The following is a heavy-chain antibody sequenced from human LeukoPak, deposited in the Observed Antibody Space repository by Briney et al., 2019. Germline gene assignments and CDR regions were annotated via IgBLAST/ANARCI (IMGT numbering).Heavy chain of an antibody. V-gene: IGHV3-33*01. J-gene: IGHJ4*02. CDR2: IWYDGSNK. D-gene: IGHD2-15*01. Sequence: GGSLRLSCAASGFTFSSYGTHWVRQAPGKGLEWVAVIWYDGSNKYYADSVKGRFTISRDNSKNTLYLQMNSLRAEDTAVYYCARDHDVDCSGGSCYCDYWGQGTLVTVSS. CDR1: GFTFSSYG. CDR3: ARDHDVDCSGGSCYCDY.